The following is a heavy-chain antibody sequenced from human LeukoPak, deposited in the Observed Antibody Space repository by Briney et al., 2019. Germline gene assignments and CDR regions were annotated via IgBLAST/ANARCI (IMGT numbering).Heavy chain of an antibody. CDR3: ARLDYNSYSMGV. V-gene: IGHV4-39*01. CDR2: IHYSGTT. Sequence: SETLSLTCTVSGGSISCRSCSWGWIRQPPGKGLEWIGSIHYSGTTYYNPSLKSRVTISVDTSKNQFSLKLSSVTAADTAVYYCARLDYNSYSMGVWGQGTTVTVSS. CDR1: GGSISCRSCS. J-gene: IGHJ6*02. D-gene: IGHD2-2*03.